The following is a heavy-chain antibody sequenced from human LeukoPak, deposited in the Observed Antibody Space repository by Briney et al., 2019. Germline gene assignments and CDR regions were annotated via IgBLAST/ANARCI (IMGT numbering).Heavy chain of an antibody. CDR3: ARGEDYDSSGYYDWYFDL. J-gene: IGHJ2*01. CDR1: GGSISSYY. V-gene: IGHV4-59*01. Sequence: SETLSLTCTVSGGSISSYYWSWIRQPPGKGLEWIGYIYYSGSTNYNPSLKSRATISVDTSKNQFSLKLSSVTAADTAVYYCARGEDYDSSGYYDWYFDLWGRGTLVTVSS. CDR2: IYYSGST. D-gene: IGHD3-22*01.